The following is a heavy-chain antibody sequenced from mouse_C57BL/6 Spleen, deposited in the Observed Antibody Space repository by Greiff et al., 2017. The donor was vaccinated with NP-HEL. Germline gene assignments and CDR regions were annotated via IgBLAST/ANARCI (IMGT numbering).Heavy chain of an antibody. CDR3: AREEVYDGAWFAY. V-gene: IGHV1-19*01. D-gene: IGHD2-12*01. Sequence: VHVKQSGPVLVKPGASVKMSCKASGYTFTDYYMNWVKQSHGKSLEWIGVINPYNGGTSYNQKFKGKATLTVDKSSSTAYMELNSLTSEDSAVYYCAREEVYDGAWFAYWGQGTLVTVSA. CDR2: INPYNGGT. CDR1: GYTFTDYY. J-gene: IGHJ3*01.